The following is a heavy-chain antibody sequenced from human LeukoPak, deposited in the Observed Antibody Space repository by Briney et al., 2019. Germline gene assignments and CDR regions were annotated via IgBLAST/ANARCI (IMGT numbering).Heavy chain of an antibody. D-gene: IGHD6-6*01. CDR1: GFTLSSYS. CDR2: ISSSSSTI. Sequence: GGSLRLSCAASGFTLSSYSMNWVRQAPGKGLEWVSYISSSSSTIYYADSVKGRFTISRDNAKNSLYLQMNSLRAEDTAVYYCASRRGSSSRYYYYYYMDVWGKGTTVTVSS. J-gene: IGHJ6*03. V-gene: IGHV3-48*01. CDR3: ASRRGSSSRYYYYYYMDV.